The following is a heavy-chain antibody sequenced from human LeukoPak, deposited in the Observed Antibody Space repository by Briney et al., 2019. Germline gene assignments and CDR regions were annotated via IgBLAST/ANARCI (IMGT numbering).Heavy chain of an antibody. Sequence: GGSLRLSCAASGFTFSSYAMHWVRQAPGKGLEWVAVISYDGSNKYYADSVKGRFAVSRDNAKNSLFLQMNSLRAEDTAVYYCARDWGYYAFDIWGQGTMVTVSS. D-gene: IGHD2-15*01. CDR1: GFTFSSYA. J-gene: IGHJ3*02. CDR2: ISYDGSNK. CDR3: ARDWGYYAFDI. V-gene: IGHV3-30*07.